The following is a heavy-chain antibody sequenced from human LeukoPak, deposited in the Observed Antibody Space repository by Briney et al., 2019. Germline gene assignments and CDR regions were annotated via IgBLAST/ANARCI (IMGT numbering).Heavy chain of an antibody. D-gene: IGHD3-22*01. Sequence: GGSLRLSCAASGFTFSSSAMSWVRQVPGKGLEWVSGISASGGSTSYADSVRGRFTISRDNSKNTLYVQMNSLRDEDTAVYYCAKDCYDSSGYYPSDYWGQGTLVTVSS. CDR3: AKDCYDSSGYYPSDY. V-gene: IGHV3-23*01. CDR2: ISASGGST. CDR1: GFTFSSSA. J-gene: IGHJ4*02.